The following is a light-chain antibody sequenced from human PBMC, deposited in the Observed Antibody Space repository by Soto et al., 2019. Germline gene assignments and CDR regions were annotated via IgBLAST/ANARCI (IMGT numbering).Light chain of an antibody. V-gene: IGKV1-5*01. CDR2: DAS. CDR3: PEYYTYSLT. Sequence: DSPMTHSPSTLSASVEDRDTITCPASQSCSTWLAWYQQKPGKAPILLIYDASSLESGVPSRFSDSVSGTEFTLTLSGLEPDYFATYCCPEYYTYSLTFGGGNK. J-gene: IGKJ4*01. CDR1: QSCSTW.